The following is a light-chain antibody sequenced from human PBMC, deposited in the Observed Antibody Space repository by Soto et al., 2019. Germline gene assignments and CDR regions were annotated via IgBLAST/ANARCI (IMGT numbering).Light chain of an antibody. V-gene: IGKV4-1*01. J-gene: IGKJ3*01. CDR2: WAS. CDR1: QNILHNSNNKNF. CDR3: QQYLNAPFA. Sequence: DTVMTQSPDSLAVSLGERATINCKSSQNILHNSNNKNFLAWYQQKPGQPLKLLIYWASTRLSGVPARFSGSGSGTDFTLTISGLQAEDVEVYYCQQYLNAPFAFGPGTNVDIK.